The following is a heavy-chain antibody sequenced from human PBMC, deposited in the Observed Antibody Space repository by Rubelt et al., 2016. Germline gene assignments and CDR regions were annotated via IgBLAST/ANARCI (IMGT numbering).Heavy chain of an antibody. D-gene: IGHD3-22*01. CDR1: GFSFNTYS. V-gene: IGHV3-21*01. J-gene: IGHJ4*02. CDR2: ISSSSRYI. Sequence: EVQLVESGGGLVKPGGSLRLSCAASGFSFNTYSMNWVRQAPGKGLEWVASISSSSRYIYYADSVKGRFTISRDNAKNSLYLQTSSLRGEGTAVYYCSRDAYSSGPAVDWGQGTLVTVSS. CDR3: SRDAYSSGPAVD.